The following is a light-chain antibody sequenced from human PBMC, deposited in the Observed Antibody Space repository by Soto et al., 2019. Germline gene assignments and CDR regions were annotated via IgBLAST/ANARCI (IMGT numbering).Light chain of an antibody. CDR3: CSYAGSSTPGV. V-gene: IGLV2-23*01. CDR2: EGS. CDR1: SSDVGSYNL. Sequence: QSALTQPASVSGSPGQSITISCTGTSSDVGSYNLVSWYQQHPGKAPKLMIYEGSKRPSGVSNRFSGSKSGNTASLTISGLQAEDEADDYCCSYAGSSTPGVFGGGTKLTVL. J-gene: IGLJ2*01.